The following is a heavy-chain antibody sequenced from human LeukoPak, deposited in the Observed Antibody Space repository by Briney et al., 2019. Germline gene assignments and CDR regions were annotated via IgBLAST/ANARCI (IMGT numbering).Heavy chain of an antibody. J-gene: IGHJ4*02. V-gene: IGHV4-34*01. CDR3: ARDRLLRYFDWLPERLYYFDY. D-gene: IGHD3-9*01. Sequence: SETLSLTCAVHGGSFSGNYWSWIRQPPGKGLEWIGSIYYSGSTYYNPSLKSRVTISVDTSKNQFSLKLSSVTAADTAVYYCARDRLLRYFDWLPERLYYFDYWGQGTLVTVSS. CDR1: GGSFSGNY. CDR2: IYYSGST.